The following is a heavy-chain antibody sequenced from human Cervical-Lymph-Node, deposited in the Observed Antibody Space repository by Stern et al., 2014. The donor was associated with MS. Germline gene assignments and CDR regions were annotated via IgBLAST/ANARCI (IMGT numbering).Heavy chain of an antibody. J-gene: IGHJ5*02. CDR1: GGTFSKFP. D-gene: IGHD6-13*01. CDR3: ALSSETSDRWYSLGYDL. V-gene: IGHV1-69*01. Sequence: QVQLAQSGAEVTKPWSSVKASCKASGGTFSKFPSSWVRQDPGQGLECMGGIFPVFGTPTYAQEFRGRVTITADVSTSTVYMELSSLRSDDTAVYYCALSSETSDRWYSLGYDLWGQGTLVTVSS. CDR2: IFPVFGTP.